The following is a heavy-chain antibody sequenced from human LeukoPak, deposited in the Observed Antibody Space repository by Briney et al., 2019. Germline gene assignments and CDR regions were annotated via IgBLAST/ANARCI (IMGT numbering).Heavy chain of an antibody. Sequence: ASVKVSCKASGHTLTGYYMHWVRQAPGQGLEWMGRINPNSGGTNYAQKFQGRVTMTRDTSISTAYMELSRLRSDDTAVYYCARDLDSSSWTDYWGQGTLVTVSS. D-gene: IGHD6-13*01. CDR3: ARDLDSSSWTDY. V-gene: IGHV1-2*06. CDR2: INPNSGGT. J-gene: IGHJ4*02. CDR1: GHTLTGYY.